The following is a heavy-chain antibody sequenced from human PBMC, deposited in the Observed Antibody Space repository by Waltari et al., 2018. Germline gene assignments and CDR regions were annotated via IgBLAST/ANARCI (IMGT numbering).Heavy chain of an antibody. CDR3: ARAGRTANWFDP. J-gene: IGHJ5*02. CDR2: INRDGSST. V-gene: IGHV3-74*01. Sequence: EVQLVESGGGLVQPGGSLRLSCAASGFTFSNYWMHWVRQAPGKGLVWVSRINRDGSSTSYADSVKGRFTISRDNAKNTLFLQMNSLRAEDTAVYYCARAGRTANWFDPWGHGTLVTVSS. CDR1: GFTFSNYW. D-gene: IGHD6-25*01.